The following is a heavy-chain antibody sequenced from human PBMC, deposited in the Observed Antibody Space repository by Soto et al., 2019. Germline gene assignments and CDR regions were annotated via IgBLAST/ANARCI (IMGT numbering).Heavy chain of an antibody. D-gene: IGHD2-21*02. Sequence: GASVKVSCKVSGYTLTELSMHWVRQAPGKGLEWMGGFDPEDGETIYAQKFQGRVTMTEDTSTDTAYMELSSLRSEDTAVYYCATLSPGWGDCHSGCAVYYFDYRGQGTLDTGSS. V-gene: IGHV1-24*01. CDR1: GYTLTELS. J-gene: IGHJ4*02. CDR3: ATLSPGWGDCHSGCAVYYFDY. CDR2: FDPEDGET.